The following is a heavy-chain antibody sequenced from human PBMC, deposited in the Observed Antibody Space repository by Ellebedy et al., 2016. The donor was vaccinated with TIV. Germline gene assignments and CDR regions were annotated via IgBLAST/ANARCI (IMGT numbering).Heavy chain of an antibody. CDR2: ITWNSGHQ. J-gene: IGHJ4*02. CDR3: AKAKQGDILIGYLLN. D-gene: IGHD3-9*01. V-gene: IGHV3-9*01. Sequence: PGGSLRLSCTASGFTFDHYAMHWVRQPPGKGLEWVSGITWNSGHQAYAESVKVRLTISRDNGKNSLYLQMNSLRADDTALYYCAKAKQGDILIGYLLNWGQGTLVTVSS. CDR1: GFTFDHYA.